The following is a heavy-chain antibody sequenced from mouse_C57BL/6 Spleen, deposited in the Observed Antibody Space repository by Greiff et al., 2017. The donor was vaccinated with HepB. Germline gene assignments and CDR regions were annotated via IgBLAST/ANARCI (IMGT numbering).Heavy chain of an antibody. CDR1: GFTFSSYA. Sequence: EVQLVESGGGLVKPGGSLKLSCAASGFTFSSYAMSWVRQTPEKRLEWVATISDGGSYTYYPDNVKGRFTISRDNAKNNLYLQMGHLKSEDTAMYYCARVLDYDGYYYAMDYWGQGTSVTVSS. D-gene: IGHD2-4*01. J-gene: IGHJ4*01. V-gene: IGHV5-4*01. CDR3: ARVLDYDGYYYAMDY. CDR2: ISDGGSYT.